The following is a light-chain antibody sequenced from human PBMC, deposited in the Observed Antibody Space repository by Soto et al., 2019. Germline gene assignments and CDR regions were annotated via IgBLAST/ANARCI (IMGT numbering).Light chain of an antibody. Sequence: HSVLTQPASVSGSPGQSITISCTGTSSDVGAYNYVSWYQQHPGKAPKLMICDVSNRPSGVSNRFSGSKSGNTASLTISGLQAEDEADYYCSSYTSSSTLVFGTGTKLTVL. CDR3: SSYTSSSTLV. CDR2: DVS. V-gene: IGLV2-14*01. CDR1: SSDVGAYNY. J-gene: IGLJ1*01.